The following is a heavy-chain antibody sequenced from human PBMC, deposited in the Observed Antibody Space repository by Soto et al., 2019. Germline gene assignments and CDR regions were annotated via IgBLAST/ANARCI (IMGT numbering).Heavy chain of an antibody. CDR1: GDTSTSYY. Sequence: QVQLVQSGAEVKKPGASVKVSCKASGDTSTSYYFHWFRQAPGQGLEWMGMINPSGVDTNYAQKFHGRVTMTRDTSTTTVYLELSSLRPDDTAVYYCARYFQWLGQNFDYWGQGTLVIVSS. V-gene: IGHV1-46*01. CDR3: ARYFQWLGQNFDY. CDR2: INPSGVDT. D-gene: IGHD6-19*01. J-gene: IGHJ4*02.